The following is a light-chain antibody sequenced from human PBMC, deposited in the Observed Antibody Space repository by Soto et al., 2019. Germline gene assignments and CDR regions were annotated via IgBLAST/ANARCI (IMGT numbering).Light chain of an antibody. CDR3: QQSNSFPLT. Sequence: DIQMTQSPSSVSASVGDRVTITCRASHGISSRLAWYQQKPGKAPNLLLYAASSLQSGVPSRFSGSGSETDFTLTISSLQPEDFATYYCQQSNSFPLTFGGGTKVEIK. CDR2: AAS. V-gene: IGKV1-12*01. J-gene: IGKJ4*01. CDR1: HGISSR.